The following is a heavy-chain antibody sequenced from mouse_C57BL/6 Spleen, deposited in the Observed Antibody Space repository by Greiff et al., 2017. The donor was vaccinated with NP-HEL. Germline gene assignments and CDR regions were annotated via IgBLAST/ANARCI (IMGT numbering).Heavy chain of an antibody. Sequence: VKLMESGAELVRPGASVTLSCKASGYTFTDYEMHWVKQTPVHGLEWIGAIDPETGGTAYNQKFKGKAILTADKSSSTAYMELRSLTSEDSAVYYCTRGGGAYWGQGTLVTVSA. CDR3: TRGGGAY. J-gene: IGHJ3*01. V-gene: IGHV1-15*01. CDR1: GYTFTDYE. CDR2: IDPETGGT.